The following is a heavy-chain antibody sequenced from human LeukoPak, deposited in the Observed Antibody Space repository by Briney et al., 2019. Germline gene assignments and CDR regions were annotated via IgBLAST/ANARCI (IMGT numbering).Heavy chain of an antibody. D-gene: IGHD4-11*01. V-gene: IGHV4-59*01. CDR3: ARGGPSPTYYMDV. CDR2: IYYSGST. CDR1: GGSISSYY. J-gene: IGHJ6*03. Sequence: SETPSLTCTVSGGSISSYYWSWIRQPPGKGLEWIGYIYYSGSTNYNPSLLSRVTISVDASQNQFSLRLSSVTAADTAVYYCARGGPSPTYYMDVWGKGTTVTVSS.